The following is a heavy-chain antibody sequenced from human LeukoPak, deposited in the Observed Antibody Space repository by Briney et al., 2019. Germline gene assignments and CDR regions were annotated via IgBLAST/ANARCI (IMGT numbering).Heavy chain of an antibody. CDR2: INPNSGGT. J-gene: IGHJ4*02. V-gene: IGHV1-2*02. CDR1: GYSFTGSY. CDR3: ARGSLYGNYVDY. Sequence: ASVKVSCKTSGYSFTGSYIHWVRQAPGQGLEWMGWINPNSGGTNYPQKFQDRVTMTRDTSISTAYMELSRLRSDDTAVYYCARGSLYGNYVDYWGQGTLVTVSS. D-gene: IGHD3-3*01.